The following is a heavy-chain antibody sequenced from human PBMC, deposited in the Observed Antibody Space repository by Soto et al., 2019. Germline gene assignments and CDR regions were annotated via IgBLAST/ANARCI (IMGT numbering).Heavy chain of an antibody. J-gene: IGHJ4*02. Sequence: QVQLVESGGGVVQPGRSLRLSCVASGFTFSSYGMHWVRQAPGKGLEWVAVISYDGSNKYYADSVKGRFTISRDNSKNTLYLQMNSLRAEDTAVYYCATGRDWNYEALDYWGQGTLVTVSS. CDR2: ISYDGSNK. CDR1: GFTFSSYG. CDR3: ATGRDWNYEALDY. D-gene: IGHD1-7*01. V-gene: IGHV3-30*03.